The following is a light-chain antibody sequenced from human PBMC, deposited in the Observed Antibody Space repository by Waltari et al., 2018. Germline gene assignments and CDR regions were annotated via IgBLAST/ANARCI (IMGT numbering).Light chain of an antibody. CDR2: GAS. V-gene: IGKV3-20*01. CDR3: QHYVRLPAT. J-gene: IGKJ1*01. CDR1: QSVSRV. Sequence: EVVLTQSPGTLSLSPGERATLSCSASQSVSRVLAWYQQKPGQAPRLLIYGASIRATGIPDRFSGSGSGTDFSLTISRLEPADSAMYYCQHYVRLPATFGQGTKVEIK.